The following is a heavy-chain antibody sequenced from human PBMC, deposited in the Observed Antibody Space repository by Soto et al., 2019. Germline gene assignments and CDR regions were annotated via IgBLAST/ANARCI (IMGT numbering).Heavy chain of an antibody. CDR3: ARGRDGGAAI. V-gene: IGHV4-34*01. Sequence: QVQLQQWGAGLLKPSETLSLTCAVYGGSFSGYYWSWIRQPPGKGLEWIGEINPSGSTNYTPSLKSRVTMSGDTPKNQXXLRLTSVTXXXXXXYXCARGRDGGAAIWGQGTLVTVSS. CDR1: GGSFSGYY. CDR2: INPSGST. D-gene: IGHD4-17*01. J-gene: IGHJ4*02.